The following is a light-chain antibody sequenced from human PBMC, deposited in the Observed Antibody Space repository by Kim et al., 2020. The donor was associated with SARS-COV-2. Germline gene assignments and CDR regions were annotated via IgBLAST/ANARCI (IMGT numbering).Light chain of an antibody. CDR1: QSLVYSDGNTY. CDR3: MQGIHPIT. V-gene: IGKV2-30*01. CDR2: KVS. Sequence: DVVMTQSPLSLPVTLGQPASISCRSSQSLVYSDGNTYLNWFQQRPGQSPRRLIYKVSNRDSGVPDRFSGSGSGTDFTLKISRVEAEDVGVDYCMQGIHPITFGRGTRLEIK. J-gene: IGKJ5*01.